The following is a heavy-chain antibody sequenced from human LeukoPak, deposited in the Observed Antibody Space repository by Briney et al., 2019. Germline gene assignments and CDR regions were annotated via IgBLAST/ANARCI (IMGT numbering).Heavy chain of an antibody. Sequence: SETLSLTCTVSGGSISSYYWSWIRQPAGKGLEWIGYIYYSGSTNYNPSLKSRVTISVDTSKNQFSLKLSSVAAADTAVYYCARGGWGWDYDILTGYPKNWYFDLWGRGTLVTVSS. D-gene: IGHD3-9*01. CDR1: GGSISSYY. V-gene: IGHV4-59*01. CDR3: ARGGWGWDYDILTGYPKNWYFDL. CDR2: IYYSGST. J-gene: IGHJ2*01.